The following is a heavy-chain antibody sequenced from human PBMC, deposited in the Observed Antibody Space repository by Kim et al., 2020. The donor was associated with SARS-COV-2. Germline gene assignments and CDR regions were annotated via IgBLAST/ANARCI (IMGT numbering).Heavy chain of an antibody. D-gene: IGHD5-12*01. CDR1: GYTFTSYY. CDR2: INPSGGST. J-gene: IGHJ6*02. CDR3: ARVGLHYLYGMDV. Sequence: ASVKFSCKASGYTFTSYYMHWVRQAPGQGLEWMGIINPSGGSTSYAQKFQGRVTMTRDTSTSTVYMELSSLRSEDTAVYYCARVGLHYLYGMDVWGQGTTVTVSS. V-gene: IGHV1-46*01.